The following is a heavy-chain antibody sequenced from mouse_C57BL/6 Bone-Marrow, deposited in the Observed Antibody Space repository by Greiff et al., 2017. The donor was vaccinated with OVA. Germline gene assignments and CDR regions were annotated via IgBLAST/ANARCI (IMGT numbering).Heavy chain of an antibody. CDR1: GFTFSSYA. V-gene: IGHV5-4*01. CDR3: ARDYYGSSPYDY. CDR2: ISDGGSYP. D-gene: IGHD1-1*01. J-gene: IGHJ2*01. Sequence: EVQGVESGGGLVKPGGSLKLSCAASGFTFSSYAMSWVRQTPEKRLEWVATISDGGSYPYSPDNVKGRFTISSDNAKTNLYLKMSHLKSEDTAMYYCARDYYGSSPYDYWGKGPTLTVA.